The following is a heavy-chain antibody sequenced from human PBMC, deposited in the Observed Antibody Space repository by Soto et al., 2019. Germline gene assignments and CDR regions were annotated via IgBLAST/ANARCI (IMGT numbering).Heavy chain of an antibody. Sequence: SETLSLTCAVYGGSFSGYYWSWIRQPPGKGLEWIGEINHSGSTNYNPSLKSRVTISVDTSKNQFSLKLSSVTAADTAVYYCARGLYDFWSGYYLDYWGQGTLVTVSS. CDR1: GGSFSGYY. D-gene: IGHD3-3*01. CDR2: INHSGST. J-gene: IGHJ4*02. V-gene: IGHV4-34*01. CDR3: ARGLYDFWSGYYLDY.